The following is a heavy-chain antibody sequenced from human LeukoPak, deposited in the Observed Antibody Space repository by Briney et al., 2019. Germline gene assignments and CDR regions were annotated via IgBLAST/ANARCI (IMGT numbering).Heavy chain of an antibody. Sequence: SETLSLTCTVSGGSISSYYWSWIRQPPGKGLEWLGYIYYSGSTNYNPSLKSRVTISVDTSKNQFSLKLSSVTAADTAVYYCARGDGCGGDCYEVNGGWFDPWGQGTLVTVSS. CDR2: IYYSGST. CDR3: ARGDGCGGDCYEVNGGWFDP. D-gene: IGHD2-21*02. V-gene: IGHV4-59*12. CDR1: GGSISSYY. J-gene: IGHJ5*02.